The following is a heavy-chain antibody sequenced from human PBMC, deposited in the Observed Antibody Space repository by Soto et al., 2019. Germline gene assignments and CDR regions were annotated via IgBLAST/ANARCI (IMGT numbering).Heavy chain of an antibody. CDR2: ISGSGGST. Sequence: EVQLLESGGGLVQPGGSLRLSCAASGFTFSSYAMSWVRQAPGKGLEWVSAISGSGGSTYYADSVKGRFTISRDNSKNALYLQMNSLRAEDTAVYCCANQVDSYGYSPPDYWGQGTLVTVSS. V-gene: IGHV3-23*01. CDR1: GFTFSSYA. CDR3: ANQVDSYGYSPPDY. J-gene: IGHJ4*02. D-gene: IGHD5-18*01.